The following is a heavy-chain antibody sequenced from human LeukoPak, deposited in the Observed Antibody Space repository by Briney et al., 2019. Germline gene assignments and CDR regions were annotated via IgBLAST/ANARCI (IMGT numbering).Heavy chain of an antibody. J-gene: IGHJ6*03. CDR3: ARDKLRGSAGNYYYMDV. D-gene: IGHD1-26*01. CDR2: ISYDGSNK. CDR1: GFSFGSYS. Sequence: GGSLRLSCAASGFSFGSYSMNWVRQAPGKGLEWVAVISYDGSNKYYADSVKARFTISRDNSKNTLYLQMNSLSADDTAVYYCARDKLRGSAGNYYYMDVWGKGTTVTVSS. V-gene: IGHV3-30*03.